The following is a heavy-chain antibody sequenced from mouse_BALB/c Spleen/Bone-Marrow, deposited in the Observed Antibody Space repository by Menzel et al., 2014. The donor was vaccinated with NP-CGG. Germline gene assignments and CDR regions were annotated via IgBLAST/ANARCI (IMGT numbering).Heavy chain of an antibody. CDR2: IWTGGST. J-gene: IGHJ4*01. D-gene: IGHD2-1*01. CDR3: ARGYGNYGYAMDY. CDR1: GFSLTNYG. V-gene: IGHV2-9*02. Sequence: VQGVESGPGLVAPSQSLSITCTVSGFSLTNYGVHWVRQPPGKGLEWLGVIWTGGSTNYNSALMSRLSFSKDNSKSQVFLKMNSLQTDDRAMYYCARGYGNYGYAMDYWGQGTSVTASS.